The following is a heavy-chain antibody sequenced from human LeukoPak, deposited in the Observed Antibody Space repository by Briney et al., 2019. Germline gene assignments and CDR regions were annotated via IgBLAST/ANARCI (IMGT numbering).Heavy chain of an antibody. V-gene: IGHV1-2*02. CDR2: IHPNSGGT. CDR3: ARDGSSSSYDY. CDR1: GYTFTGYY. Sequence: VASVNVSCQASGYTFTGYYVHWVRQAPGEGLEWMGWIHPNSGGTNYPQKSQGSVTMPRDTSISTAYMELSRLRSDDTAVYYCARDGSSSSYDYWGQGTLVTVSS. J-gene: IGHJ4*02. D-gene: IGHD6-6*01.